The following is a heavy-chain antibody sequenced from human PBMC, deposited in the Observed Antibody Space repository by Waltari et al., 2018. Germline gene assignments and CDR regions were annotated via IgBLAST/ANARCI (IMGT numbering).Heavy chain of an antibody. D-gene: IGHD1-7*01. J-gene: IGHJ3*02. CDR3: ALNYAQDAFDI. Sequence: QVQLVESGGGVVQPGSSLRLSCAASGFIFSNHGIHWFRQAPGKGLEWVAVISYDGSNKHYVDSVKGRFTISRDNSKNTLFLQMNSLSAEDTAVYYCALNYAQDAFDIWGQGTMVTVSS. V-gene: IGHV3-30*03. CDR1: GFIFSNHG. CDR2: ISYDGSNK.